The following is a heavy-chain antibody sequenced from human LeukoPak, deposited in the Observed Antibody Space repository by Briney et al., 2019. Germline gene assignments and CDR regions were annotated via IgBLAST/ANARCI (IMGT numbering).Heavy chain of an antibody. V-gene: IGHV3-9*01. CDR3: AKAPGVTTGWFDP. D-gene: IGHD4-17*01. CDR1: GFKFSDYA. J-gene: IGHJ5*02. CDR2: ISWNTGSL. Sequence: GGSLRLSCAASGFKFSDYAMHWVRQAPGKGLEWVSGISWNTGSLGYADSVKGRFTISRDNAKNSLYLQMNSLRREDTAFYYCAKAPGVTTGWFDPWGQGTLVTISS.